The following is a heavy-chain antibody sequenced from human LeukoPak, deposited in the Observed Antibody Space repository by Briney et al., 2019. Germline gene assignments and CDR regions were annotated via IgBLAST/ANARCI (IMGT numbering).Heavy chain of an antibody. CDR3: ARGWELLSPTDY. Sequence: GASVRVSCKASGYTFTGYYMHWVRQAPGQGLEWMGWINPNSGGTNYAQKFQGRVTMTRDMSTSTVYMELSSLRSEDTAVYYCARGWELLSPTDYWGQGTLVTVSS. J-gene: IGHJ4*02. D-gene: IGHD1-26*01. CDR1: GYTFTGYY. V-gene: IGHV1-2*02. CDR2: INPNSGGT.